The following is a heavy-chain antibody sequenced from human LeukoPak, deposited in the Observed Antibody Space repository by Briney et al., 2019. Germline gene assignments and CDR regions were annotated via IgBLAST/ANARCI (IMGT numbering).Heavy chain of an antibody. CDR2: INHSGST. CDR3: ARGRGFRSYYDY. CDR1: GGSFSGYY. Sequence: SETLSLTCAVYGGSFSGYYWSWIRQPPGKWLEWIGEINHSGSTNYNPSLKSRVTISVDTSKNQFSLKLSSVTAADTAVYYCARGRGFRSYYDYWGQGTLVTVSS. J-gene: IGHJ4*02. V-gene: IGHV4-34*01.